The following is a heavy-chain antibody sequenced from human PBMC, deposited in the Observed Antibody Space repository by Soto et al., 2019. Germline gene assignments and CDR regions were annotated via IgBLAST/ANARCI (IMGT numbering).Heavy chain of an antibody. CDR1: GASISGFY. J-gene: IGHJ5*02. Sequence: QVQLQESGPGLVTPSETLSLTCTVSGASISGFYWSWIRKYAGKGLEWIVRIYATGTTDYNPSLKSRVMMAVDTAKKQFYLKLSSVTASDTAVYYCVRDGTKTLRDWFDPWGQGISVTGSS. V-gene: IGHV4-4*07. CDR3: VRDGTKTLRDWFDP. D-gene: IGHD1-1*01. CDR2: IYATGTT.